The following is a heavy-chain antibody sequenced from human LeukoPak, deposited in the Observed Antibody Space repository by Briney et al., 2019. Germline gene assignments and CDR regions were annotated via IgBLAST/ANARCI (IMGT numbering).Heavy chain of an antibody. CDR2: IDYSGKT. Sequence: SETLSLTRTVSGGSISIYYWSWIRQPPGKGLEWIGYIDYSGKTNYNPSLRSRVTISVDTSKNQFSLKLSSVTTADTAVYYCARSRSVGSGSYYAIFDYWGQGTLVTVSS. CDR3: ARSRSVGSGSYYAIFDY. CDR1: GGSISIYY. D-gene: IGHD3-10*01. V-gene: IGHV4-59*01. J-gene: IGHJ4*02.